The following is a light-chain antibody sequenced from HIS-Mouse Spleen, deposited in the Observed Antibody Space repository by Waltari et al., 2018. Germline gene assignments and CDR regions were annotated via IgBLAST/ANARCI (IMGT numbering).Light chain of an antibody. Sequence: SYELTQPPSVSVSPGQTARITCSGDALPKKYAYWYQQQSGQAPGLVIYGDSKRPSGIPEGFSGSSAGTMATLTISGAQVADEADYYCYSTDSSGNHRVFGGGTKLTV. CDR3: YSTDSSGNHRV. CDR1: ALPKKY. V-gene: IGLV3-10*01. J-gene: IGLJ2*01. CDR2: GDS.